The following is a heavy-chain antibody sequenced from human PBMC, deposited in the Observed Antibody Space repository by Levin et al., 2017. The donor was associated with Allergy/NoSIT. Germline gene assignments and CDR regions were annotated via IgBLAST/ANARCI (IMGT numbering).Heavy chain of an antibody. J-gene: IGHJ4*02. CDR3: AKVSSGSYGAY. Sequence: GESLKISCAASGFTFSSYGMHWVRQAPGKGLEWVAVISYDGSNKYYADSVKGRFTISRDNSKNTLYLQMNSLRAEDTAVYYCAKVSSGSYGAYWGQGTLVTVSS. CDR1: GFTFSSYG. V-gene: IGHV3-30*18. CDR2: ISYDGSNK. D-gene: IGHD1-26*01.